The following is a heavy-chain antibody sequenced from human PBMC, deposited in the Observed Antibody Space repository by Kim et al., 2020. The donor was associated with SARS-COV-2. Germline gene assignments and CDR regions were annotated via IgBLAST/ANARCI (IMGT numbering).Heavy chain of an antibody. Sequence: GESLKISCKGSGYSFTSYWISWVRQMPGKGLEWMGRIDPSDSYTNYSPSLQGHVTISADKSISTAYLQWSSLKAPDTAMYYCARHSRGGETAPYYYYYYGMDVWGQGTTVTVSS. CDR1: GYSFTSYW. CDR3: ARHSRGGETAPYYYYYYGMDV. D-gene: IGHD2-21*02. V-gene: IGHV5-10-1*01. J-gene: IGHJ6*02. CDR2: IDPSDSYT.